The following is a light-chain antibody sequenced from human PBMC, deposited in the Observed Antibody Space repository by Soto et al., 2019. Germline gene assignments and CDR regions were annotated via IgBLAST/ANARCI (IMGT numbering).Light chain of an antibody. CDR1: SSDVGGYNY. CDR3: SSYAGSNNVV. Sequence: QSALTQPPSASGSPGQSVTISCTGTSSDVGGYNYVSWYQQHPGKAPKLMIYEVSKRPSGVPDRISGSKSGNTASLTVSGLQAEDEADYYCSSYAGSNNVVFGRGTKLTVL. V-gene: IGLV2-8*01. J-gene: IGLJ2*01. CDR2: EVS.